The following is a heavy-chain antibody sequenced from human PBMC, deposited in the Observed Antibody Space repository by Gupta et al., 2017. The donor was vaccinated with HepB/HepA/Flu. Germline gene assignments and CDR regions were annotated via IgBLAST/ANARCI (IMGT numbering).Heavy chain of an antibody. D-gene: IGHD1-14*01. V-gene: IGHV4-59*01. J-gene: IGHJ6*03. CDR2: IYYSGST. Sequence: QVQLQESGPGLVKPSETLSLTCTVSGGSISSYYWSWIRQPPGKGLEWIGYIYYSGSTNYNPSLKSRVTISVDTSKNQFSLKLSSVTAADTAVYYCAREREFYPSGHYYYYYYMDVWGKGTTVTVSS. CDR3: AREREFYPSGHYYYYYYMDV. CDR1: GGSISSYY.